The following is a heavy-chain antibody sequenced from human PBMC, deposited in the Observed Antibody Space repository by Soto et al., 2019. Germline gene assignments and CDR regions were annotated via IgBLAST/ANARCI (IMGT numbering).Heavy chain of an antibody. D-gene: IGHD6-19*01. Sequence: SGPTLVNPTQTLTLTCTFSGFSLSTSGVGVGWIRQPPGKALEWLALIYWDDDKRYSPSLKSRLTITKDTSKNQVVLTMTNMDPVDTATYYCAHRRIAVAPKLNHFAEYFQHWGQGTLVTVSS. J-gene: IGHJ1*01. CDR1: GFSLSTSGVG. CDR3: AHRRIAVAPKLNHFAEYFQH. CDR2: IYWDDDK. V-gene: IGHV2-5*02.